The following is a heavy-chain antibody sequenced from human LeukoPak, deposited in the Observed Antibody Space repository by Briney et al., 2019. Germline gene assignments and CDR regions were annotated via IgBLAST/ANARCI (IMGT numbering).Heavy chain of an antibody. Sequence: SETLSLTCTVSGDSLSSGYYYWSWIRQPPGKGLEWIGYIYYNGDTYYNPSLKSRVTISIDRSENQFSLKLNSVTAADTAVYYCARAPGAFCDYWGQGTLVTVSS. CDR1: GDSLSSGYYY. J-gene: IGHJ4*02. CDR2: IYYNGDT. D-gene: IGHD3-3*01. CDR3: ARAPGAFCDY. V-gene: IGHV4-30-2*01.